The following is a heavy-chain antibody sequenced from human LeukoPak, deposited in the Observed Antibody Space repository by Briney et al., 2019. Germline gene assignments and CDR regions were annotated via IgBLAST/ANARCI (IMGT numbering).Heavy chain of an antibody. CDR2: IKSDGSST. J-gene: IGHJ4*02. V-gene: IGHV3-74*01. CDR3: ARDGYSFGHDFDY. CDR1: GFTFGSYW. Sequence: GGSLRLSCAASGFTFGSYWMHWVRHTPGKGLVWVSRIKSDGSSTSYADSVKGRFTISRDNAKNTLYLQMNSLRAEDTAVYYCARDGYSFGHDFDYWGQGTLVTVSS. D-gene: IGHD5-18*01.